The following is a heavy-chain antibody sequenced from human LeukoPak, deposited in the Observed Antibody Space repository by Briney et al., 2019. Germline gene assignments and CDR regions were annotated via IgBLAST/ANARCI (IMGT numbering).Heavy chain of an antibody. Sequence: GGSLRLSCAASGFTFSNYWMHWVRQAPGKGLVWVSRINSDGINTSYADSVKGRFTISRDNAKNTLNLQMNSLRAEDTAVYYCARDRGGLLSVVATYRFDYWGQGTLVTVSS. CDR2: INSDGINT. V-gene: IGHV3-74*01. J-gene: IGHJ4*02. CDR3: ARDRGGLLSVVATYRFDY. CDR1: GFTFSNYW. D-gene: IGHD5-12*01.